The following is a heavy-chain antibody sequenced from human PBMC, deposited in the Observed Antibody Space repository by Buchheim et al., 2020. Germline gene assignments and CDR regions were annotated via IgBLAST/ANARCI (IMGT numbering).Heavy chain of an antibody. CDR3: ARVGVAGTTWGDRGMDV. J-gene: IGHJ6*01. CDR2: IRAEGGST. V-gene: IGHV3-23*01. CDR1: RFTFSTFA. Sequence: EVQLLESGGGLIQPGGSLRLSCAASRFTFSTFAMSWVRQAPGKGLEWVSIIRAEGGSTYHADSVKGRFTISRDNSKNTVYLQMNTLTAEDTAVYYCARVGVAGTTWGDRGMDVWGQGTT. D-gene: IGHD1-1*01.